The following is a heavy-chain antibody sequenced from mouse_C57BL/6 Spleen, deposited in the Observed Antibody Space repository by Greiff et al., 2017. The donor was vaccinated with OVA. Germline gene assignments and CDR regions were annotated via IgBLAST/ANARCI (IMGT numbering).Heavy chain of an antibody. V-gene: IGHV1-26*01. CDR2: INPNNGGT. CDR3: ARSKDGYDQAMDY. J-gene: IGHJ4*01. CDR1: GYTFTDYY. Sequence: VQLQQSGPELVKPGASVKISCKASGYTFTDYYMNWVKQSHGKSLEWIGDINPNNGGTSYNQKFKGKATLTVDKSSSTAYMELRSLTSEDSAVYYCARSKDGYDQAMDYWGQGTSVTVSS. D-gene: IGHD2-2*01.